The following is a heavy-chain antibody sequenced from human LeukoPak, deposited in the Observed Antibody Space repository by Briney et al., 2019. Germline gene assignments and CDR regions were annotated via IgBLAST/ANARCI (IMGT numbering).Heavy chain of an antibody. D-gene: IGHD5-12*01. Sequence: GGSLRLSCAASGFTYSSYGMNWVRQAPGKGLEWVADISYEGSNKNYADSVKGRFTISRDNSKSTLYLQMNSLRTEDTAVYYCVKGGGITFDYWGRGTLVTVSS. J-gene: IGHJ4*02. CDR1: GFTYSSYG. V-gene: IGHV3-30*18. CDR3: VKGGGITFDY. CDR2: ISYEGSNK.